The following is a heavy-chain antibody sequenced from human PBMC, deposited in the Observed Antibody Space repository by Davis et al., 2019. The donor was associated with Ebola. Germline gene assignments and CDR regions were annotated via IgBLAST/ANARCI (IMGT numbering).Heavy chain of an antibody. D-gene: IGHD3-16*01. CDR2: INGDGSLT. J-gene: IGHJ4*02. V-gene: IGHV3-74*01. Sequence: GESLKISCEASGFTFRNHWLHWVRQAPGEGLVWVSRINGDGSLTGYADSVKGRFTISRDNTKNTLYLQMNSLRVEDTAVYYCTRDFDWDGGYWGQGTLVTVSS. CDR1: GFTFRNHW. CDR3: TRDFDWDGGY.